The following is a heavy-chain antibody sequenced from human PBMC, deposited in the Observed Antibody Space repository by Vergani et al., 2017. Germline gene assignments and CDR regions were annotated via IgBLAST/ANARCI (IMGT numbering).Heavy chain of an antibody. Sequence: QVQLQESGPGLVKPSQTLSLTCTVSGGSISSGDYYWSWIRQPPGKGLEWIGYIYYSGSTYYNPSLKSRVTISVDTPKNQFSLKLSSVTAADTAVYYCARASSIAKKKLVGAATRADYFDYWGQGTLVTVSS. CDR2: IYYSGST. CDR1: GGSISSGDYY. V-gene: IGHV4-30-4*01. CDR3: ARASSIAKKKLVGAATRADYFDY. J-gene: IGHJ4*02. D-gene: IGHD2-15*01.